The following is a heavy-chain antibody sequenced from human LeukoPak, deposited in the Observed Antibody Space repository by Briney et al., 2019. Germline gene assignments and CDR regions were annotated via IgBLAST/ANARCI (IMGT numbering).Heavy chain of an antibody. J-gene: IGHJ6*03. CDR3: ARDKYTSGSYHYYYYMDV. V-gene: IGHV4-4*07. CDR2: VYTSGST. Sequence: PSETLSLTCTVSGGSISNYYWSWIRQPAGKGLEWIGRVYTSGSTNYNPSLKSRVTMSVDTSKNQFSLKLSSVTAADTAVYYCARDKYTSGSYHYYYYMDVWGKGTTVTISS. CDR1: GGSISNYY. D-gene: IGHD3-10*01.